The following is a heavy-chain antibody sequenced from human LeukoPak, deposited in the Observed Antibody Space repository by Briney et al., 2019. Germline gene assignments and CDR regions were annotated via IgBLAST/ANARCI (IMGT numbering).Heavy chain of an antibody. V-gene: IGHV3-48*04. D-gene: IGHD3-3*01. Sequence: GGSLRLSCAASGFTFSSYSMNWVRQAPGKGLEWVSYISSSSSTIYYADSVKGRFTISRDNAKNSLYLQMSSLRAEDTAVYYCARVGYYDFWSGYYWGQGTLVTVSS. CDR3: ARVGYYDFWSGYY. J-gene: IGHJ4*02. CDR1: GFTFSSYS. CDR2: ISSSSSTI.